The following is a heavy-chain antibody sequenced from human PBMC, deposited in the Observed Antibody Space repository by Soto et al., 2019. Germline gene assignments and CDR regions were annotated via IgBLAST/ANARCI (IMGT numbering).Heavy chain of an antibody. CDR3: ARSLGRRGYPSYFDY. Sequence: SETLSLTCTVSGGSISSSSYYWGWIRQPPGKGLEWIGSIYYSGSTYYNPSLKSRVTISVDTSKNQFSLKLSSVTAADTAVYYCARSLGRRGYPSYFDYWGQGTLVTAPQ. CDR2: IYYSGST. CDR1: GGSISSSSYY. V-gene: IGHV4-39*01. D-gene: IGHD3-22*01. J-gene: IGHJ4*02.